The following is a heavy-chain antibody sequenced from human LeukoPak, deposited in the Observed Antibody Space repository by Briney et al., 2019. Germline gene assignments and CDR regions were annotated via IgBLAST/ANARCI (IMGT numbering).Heavy chain of an antibody. CDR1: GYTFTSYG. CDR2: ISAHNGNT. J-gene: IGHJ4*02. CDR3: ARDLRPEGVAPFDY. Sequence: ASVKVSCKASGYTFTSYGISWVRQAPGQGLEWMGWISAHNGNTNYAQKLQGRVTMTTDTSTSTAYMELRSLRSDDTAVYYCARDLRPEGVAPFDYWGQGTLVTVSS. V-gene: IGHV1-18*01. D-gene: IGHD3-3*01.